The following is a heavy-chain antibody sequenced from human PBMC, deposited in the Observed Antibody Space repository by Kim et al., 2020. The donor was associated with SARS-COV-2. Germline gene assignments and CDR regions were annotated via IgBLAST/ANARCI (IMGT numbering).Heavy chain of an antibody. J-gene: IGHJ4*02. V-gene: IGHV3-30*18. Sequence: GGSLRLSCAASGFTFSSYGMHWVRQAPGKGLEWVAVISDDGSYKYYADSVKGRFTISRDNSKNTLYLQMNSLRAEDTAVYYCAKGAQRGYSYGYFSDFDYWGQGSLVTVSS. CDR3: AKGAQRGYSYGYFSDFDY. D-gene: IGHD5-18*01. CDR1: GFTFSSYG. CDR2: ISDDGSYK.